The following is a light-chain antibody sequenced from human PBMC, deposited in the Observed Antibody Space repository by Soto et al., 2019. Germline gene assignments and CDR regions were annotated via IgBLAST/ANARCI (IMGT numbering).Light chain of an antibody. CDR3: SSYAGRNNPVV. CDR2: GVS. V-gene: IGLV2-8*01. CDR1: SGDVGAYNS. Sequence: QSALTQPPSASGSPGQSVTISCTGTSGDVGAYNSVSWYQQHPGKAPKLMIYGVSTRPSGVPDCFSGSKSGNTASLTVSGLQAEDEADYYCSSYAGRNNPVVFGGGTKLTVL. J-gene: IGLJ2*01.